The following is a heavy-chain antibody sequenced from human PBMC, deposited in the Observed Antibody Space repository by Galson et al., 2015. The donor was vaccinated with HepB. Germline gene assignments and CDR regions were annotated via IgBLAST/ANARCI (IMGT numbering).Heavy chain of an antibody. CDR2: INPTGST. J-gene: IGHJ3*01. D-gene: IGHD5-24*01. CDR3: ARPQPLYPRDNYSVQGCINS. Sequence: SVKVSCKETGYVLTNFYMHWVRQAPGQGLEWMGMINPTGSTTYAQKFQGRLSLTRDTSTHTVYMELTSLTSQDTAMYFCARPQPLYPRDNYSVQGCINSWAQGTRDTVSS. V-gene: IGHV1-46*01. CDR1: GYVLTNFY.